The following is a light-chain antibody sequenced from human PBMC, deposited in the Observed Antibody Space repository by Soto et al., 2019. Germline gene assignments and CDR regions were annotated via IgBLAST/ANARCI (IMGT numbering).Light chain of an antibody. V-gene: IGKV1-39*01. Sequence: DIQMTQSPSSLSASVGDSFTITCRASQTISSYLNWYQQKPGKAPKFLIYAASTLQSGVPSRFSGSGSGTDFTLTISSLQPEDFANYYCQQTYSAPFTFGPGTRVDMK. CDR1: QTISSY. CDR3: QQTYSAPFT. J-gene: IGKJ3*01. CDR2: AAS.